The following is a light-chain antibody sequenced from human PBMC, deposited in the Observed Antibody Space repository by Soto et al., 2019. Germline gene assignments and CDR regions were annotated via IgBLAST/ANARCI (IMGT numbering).Light chain of an antibody. V-gene: IGKV3-20*01. CDR1: QSISSSY. J-gene: IGKJ3*01. CDR3: QHYGSSPLFT. Sequence: EIVLTQSPGTLSLSPGERATLSCRASQSISSSYLAWYQQKPGQAPRLLIFGASSRATGIPDRFSGSGSGTDFTLTISRLEPEDVAVYYCQHYGSSPLFTLGPGTKVDIK. CDR2: GAS.